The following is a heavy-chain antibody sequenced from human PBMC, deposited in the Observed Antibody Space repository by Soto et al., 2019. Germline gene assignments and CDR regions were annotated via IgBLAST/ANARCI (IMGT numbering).Heavy chain of an antibody. CDR1: GFTFSSYA. D-gene: IGHD1-26*01. Sequence: GGSLRLSCAASGFTFSSYAMHWVRQAPGKGLEWVAVISYDGSNKYYADSVKGRFTISRDNSKNTLYLQMNSLRAEDTAVYYCARDVERGSSKYYYYYYGMDVWGPGTTVTVSS. CDR2: ISYDGSNK. CDR3: ARDVERGSSKYYYYYYGMDV. J-gene: IGHJ6*02. V-gene: IGHV3-30-3*01.